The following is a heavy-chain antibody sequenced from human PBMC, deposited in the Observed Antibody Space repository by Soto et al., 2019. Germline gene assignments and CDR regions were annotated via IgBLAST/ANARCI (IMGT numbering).Heavy chain of an antibody. V-gene: IGHV5-10-1*01. CDR3: ARQLGDCSGGSCYFIDY. Sequence: PGESLKISCKTSGYNFANYWISWVRQMPGKGLEWMGRINPSDSYTNYSPSFQGHVTISADKSISTAYLQWSSLKASDTAMYYCARQLGDCSGGSCYFIDYWGQGTLVTVSS. CDR2: INPSDSYT. CDR1: GYNFANYW. D-gene: IGHD2-15*01. J-gene: IGHJ4*02.